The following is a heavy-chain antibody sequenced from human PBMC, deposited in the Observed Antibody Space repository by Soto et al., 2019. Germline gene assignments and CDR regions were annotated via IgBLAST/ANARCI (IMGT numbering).Heavy chain of an antibody. D-gene: IGHD2-2*01. J-gene: IGHJ4*02. CDR2: ISGSGGST. CDR3: AGRGVVVVPAADRRSGYSYGYFDY. V-gene: IGHV3-23*01. Sequence: GGSLRLSCAASGFTFSSYAMSWVRQAPGKGLEWVSAISGSGGSTYYADSVKGRFTISRDNSKNTLYLQMNSLRAEDTAVYYCAGRGVVVVPAADRRSGYSYGYFDYWGKGTLVTVSS. CDR1: GFTFSSYA.